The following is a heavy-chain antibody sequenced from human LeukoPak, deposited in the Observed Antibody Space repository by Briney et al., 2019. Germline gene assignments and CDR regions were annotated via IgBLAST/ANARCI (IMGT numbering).Heavy chain of an antibody. V-gene: IGHV4-34*01. CDR1: GGSFSGYY. D-gene: IGHD2-2*02. CDR2: IYYSGST. CDR3: ARHKEGMGCSSTSCYTPPDY. J-gene: IGHJ4*02. Sequence: SETLSLTCAVYGGSFSGYYWSWIRQPPGKGLEWIGSIYYSGSTYYNPSLKSRVTISVDTSKNQFSLKLSSVTAADTAVYYCARHKEGMGCSSTSCYTPPDYWGQGTLVTVSS.